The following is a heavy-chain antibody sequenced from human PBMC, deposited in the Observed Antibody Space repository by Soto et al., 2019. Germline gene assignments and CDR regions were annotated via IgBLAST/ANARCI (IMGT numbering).Heavy chain of an antibody. CDR3: ARHVMDDYVWGSYPRPFDY. V-gene: IGHV4-39*01. D-gene: IGHD3-16*02. CDR2: SYYSGST. CDR1: GFSIRSSRYY. J-gene: IGHJ4*02. Sequence: AGTLSLTCAASGFSIRSSRYYWVWFRPRPGKGLEWIGSSYYSGSTYDNPSLKSRVPISVDTSKNQFSLKLSSVPAADTAVYYCARHVMDDYVWGSYPRPFDYWGQGTLVAVS.